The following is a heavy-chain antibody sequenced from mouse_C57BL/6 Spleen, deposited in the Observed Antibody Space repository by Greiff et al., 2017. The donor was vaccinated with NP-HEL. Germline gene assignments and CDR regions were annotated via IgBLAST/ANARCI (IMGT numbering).Heavy chain of an antibody. CDR2: IYPGDGST. CDR3: ARYGTGDYAMDY. J-gene: IGHJ4*01. Sequence: VQLQQSGPELVKPGASVKISCKASGYTFTSYDINGVKQRPGQGLEWIGWIYPGDGSTKYNAKFKGKATLTVDTSSSTAYMELHSLTSEDSAVYVCARYGTGDYAMDYWGQGTSVTGSS. D-gene: IGHD1-1*01. V-gene: IGHV1-85*01. CDR1: GYTFTSYD.